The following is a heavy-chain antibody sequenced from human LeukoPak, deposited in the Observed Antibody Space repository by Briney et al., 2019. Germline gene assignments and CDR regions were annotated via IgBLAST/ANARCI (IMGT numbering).Heavy chain of an antibody. V-gene: IGHV3-23*01. CDR1: GFTFSSYA. CDR2: ISGSGGRT. CDR3: ARDRAGGSYSWFAFDI. J-gene: IGHJ3*02. Sequence: GGSLRLSCAASGFTFSSYAMSWVRQAPGKGLEWVSSISGSGGRTYYADSVKGRFTISRDNSKNTLYLQMNSLRAEDTAVYYCARDRAGGSYSWFAFDIWGQGTMATVSS. D-gene: IGHD1-26*01.